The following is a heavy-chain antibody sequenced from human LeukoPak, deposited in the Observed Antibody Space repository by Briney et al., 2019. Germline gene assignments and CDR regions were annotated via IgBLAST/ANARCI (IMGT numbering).Heavy chain of an antibody. Sequence: GGSLRLSCEGSGFTFSNYWMGWVRQAPGKGLQWVANIKTDGSEKYYVDSVKGRFTISRDNAKNSLYLQMNSLRAEDTAVYYCARDLDILDYWGQGTLVTVSS. CDR2: IKTDGSEK. V-gene: IGHV3-7*01. J-gene: IGHJ4*02. D-gene: IGHD2-2*03. CDR3: ARDLDILDY. CDR1: GFTFSNYW.